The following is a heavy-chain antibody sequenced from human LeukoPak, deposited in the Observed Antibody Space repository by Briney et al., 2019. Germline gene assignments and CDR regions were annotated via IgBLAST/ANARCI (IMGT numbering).Heavy chain of an antibody. CDR2: INAGNGNT. V-gene: IGHV1-3*01. CDR3: ARAAQGYYYYYSGMDV. J-gene: IGHJ6*04. CDR1: GYTFTSYA. Sequence: ASVKLSCKASGYTFTSYAMHWVRQAPGQRLEWMGWINAGNGNTKYSQKFQGRVTITRDTSASTAYMELSSLRSEDTAVYYCARAAQGYYYYYSGMDVSGKGTTVTVSS.